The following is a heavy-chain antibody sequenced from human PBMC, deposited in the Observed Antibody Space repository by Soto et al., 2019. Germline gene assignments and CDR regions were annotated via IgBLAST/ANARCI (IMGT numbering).Heavy chain of an antibody. CDR1: GFTFSSYW. V-gene: IGHV3-74*01. Sequence: GGSLRLSCAASGFTFSSYWMHWVRQAPGKGLVWVSRINSDGSSTSYADSVKGRFTISRDNAKNTLYLQMNSLRAEDTAVYYCARGELTAKTNHWGQGTLVTVSS. D-gene: IGHD1-26*01. CDR3: ARGELTAKTNH. J-gene: IGHJ4*02. CDR2: INSDGSST.